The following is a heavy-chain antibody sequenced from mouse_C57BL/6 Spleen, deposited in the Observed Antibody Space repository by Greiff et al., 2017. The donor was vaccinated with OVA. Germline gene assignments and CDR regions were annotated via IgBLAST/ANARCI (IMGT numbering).Heavy chain of an antibody. CDR1: GFTFRSYG. CDR2: ISSGGSYT. CDR3: ARPLYYDYDGFAY. D-gene: IGHD2-4*01. Sequence: DVHLVESWGDLVKPGGSLKLSCAASGFTFRSYGMSWVRQTPDKRLEWVATISSGGSYTYYPDSVKGRFTISRDNAKNTLYLKMSSLKSEDTAMYYCARPLYYDYDGFAYWGQGTLVTVSA. V-gene: IGHV5-6*01. J-gene: IGHJ3*01.